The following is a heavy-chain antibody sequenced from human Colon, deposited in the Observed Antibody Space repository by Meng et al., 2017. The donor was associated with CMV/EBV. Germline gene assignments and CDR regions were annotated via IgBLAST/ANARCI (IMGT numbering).Heavy chain of an antibody. CDR3: TRDPLWSPTSYYYGMDV. J-gene: IGHJ6*02. D-gene: IGHD3-3*01. CDR1: GFSIGDYA. CDR2: IRSRAYGGTT. V-gene: IGHV3-49*04. Sequence: GESLKISCTGSGFSIGDYAMNWVRQAPGRGLEWVGFIRSRAYGGTTDYAASVKGRFTISRDDSKSIAYLQMNSLKTEDTAVYYCTRDPLWSPTSYYYGMDVWGQGTTVTVSS.